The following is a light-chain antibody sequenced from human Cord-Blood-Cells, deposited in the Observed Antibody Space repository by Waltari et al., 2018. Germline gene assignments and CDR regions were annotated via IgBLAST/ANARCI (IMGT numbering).Light chain of an antibody. CDR2: KAS. J-gene: IGKJ2*01. V-gene: IGKV1-5*03. CDR3: QQCNSYPYT. Sequence: DIQMTQSPSTLSASVGDRVTITCLASQSISSWLAWYQQKPGKAPKLLIYKASSLESGVPSRFSGSGSGTEFTLTISSLQPDDFATYYCQQCNSYPYTFGQGTKLEIK. CDR1: QSISSW.